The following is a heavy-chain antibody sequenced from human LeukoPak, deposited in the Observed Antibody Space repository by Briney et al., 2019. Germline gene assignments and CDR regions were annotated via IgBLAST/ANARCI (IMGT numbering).Heavy chain of an antibody. D-gene: IGHD3-9*01. V-gene: IGHV4-34*01. CDR1: GGSFSGYY. J-gene: IGHJ4*02. Sequence: PSETLSLTCAVYGGSFSGYYWSWIRQPPGKGLEWIGGINHSGSTNYNPSLKSRVTISVDTSKNQFSLKLSSVTAADTAAYYCARPELYYDILTGYRPYYFDYWGQGTLVTVSS. CDR2: INHSGST. CDR3: ARPELYYDILTGYRPYYFDY.